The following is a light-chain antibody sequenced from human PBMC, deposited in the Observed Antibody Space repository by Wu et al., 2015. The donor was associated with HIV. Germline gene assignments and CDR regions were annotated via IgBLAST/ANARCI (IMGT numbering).Light chain of an antibody. CDR3: QQYETSIT. Sequence: EIVLTQSPVTLSLSPGERATLSCRASQSISNFLAWYQQRPGQTPRLLIYDASNRATGIPARFSGSGSGTDFTLTITRLESEDFAVYYCQQYETSITFGQGTRLDI. J-gene: IGKJ5*01. V-gene: IGKV3-11*01. CDR2: DAS. CDR1: QSISNF.